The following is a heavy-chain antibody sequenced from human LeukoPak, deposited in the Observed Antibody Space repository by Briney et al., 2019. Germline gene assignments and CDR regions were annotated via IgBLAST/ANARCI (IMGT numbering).Heavy chain of an antibody. Sequence: SETLSLTCTVSGGSISSSSYYWGWIRQPPGKGLEWIGSIYYSGSTYYNPSLKSRVTISVDTSKNQFSLKLSSVTAADTAVYYCARSVEGYCRGGSCYSYSYYMDVWGKGTTVTVSS. D-gene: IGHD2-15*01. V-gene: IGHV4-39*01. J-gene: IGHJ6*03. CDR2: IYYSGST. CDR1: GGSISSSSYY. CDR3: ARSVEGYCRGGSCYSYSYYMDV.